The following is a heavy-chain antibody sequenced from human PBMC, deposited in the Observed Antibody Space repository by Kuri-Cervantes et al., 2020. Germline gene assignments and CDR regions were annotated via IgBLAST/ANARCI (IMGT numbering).Heavy chain of an antibody. CDR2: IYPGDSDA. D-gene: IGHD2-15*01. J-gene: IGHJ4*02. CDR3: ARGGYCSGGSCLFGY. CDR1: GYSFTSYW. Sequence: GESLKISCKGSGYSFTSYWIGWVRQMPGKGLEWMGIIYPGDSDARYSPSFQGQVTISADKSISTAYLQWSSLKASDTAMYYCARGGYCSGGSCLFGYWGRGTLVTVSS. V-gene: IGHV5-51*01.